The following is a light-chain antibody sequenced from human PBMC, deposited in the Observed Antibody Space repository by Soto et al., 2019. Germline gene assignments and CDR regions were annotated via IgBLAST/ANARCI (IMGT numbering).Light chain of an antibody. CDR2: DVN. CDR3: TSRTTSTTMI. V-gene: IGLV2-14*03. J-gene: IGLJ2*01. CDR1: SSDIGAYNF. Sequence: QSALTQPASVSGSPGQSITISCTGTSSDIGAYNFVSWYQQHPGKAPKLMLYDVNIRPSGVSDRFSGSKSGNTASLTLSGLQAEDEADYYCTSRTTSTTMIFGGGTKLTVL.